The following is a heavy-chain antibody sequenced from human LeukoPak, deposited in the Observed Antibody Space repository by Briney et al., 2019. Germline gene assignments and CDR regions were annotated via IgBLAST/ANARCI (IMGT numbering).Heavy chain of an antibody. CDR2: IIPIFGTA. D-gene: IGHD2-15*01. CDR3: ARDGLVVVAATSRTNNWFDP. J-gene: IGHJ5*02. V-gene: IGHV1-69*13. CDR1: GGTISSYA. Sequence: SVKVSCKASGGTISSYAISWVRQAPGQGLEWKGGIIPIFGTANYAQKFQGRVTITADESTSTAYMELSSLRSEDTAVYYCARDGLVVVAATSRTNNWFDPWGQGTLVTVSS.